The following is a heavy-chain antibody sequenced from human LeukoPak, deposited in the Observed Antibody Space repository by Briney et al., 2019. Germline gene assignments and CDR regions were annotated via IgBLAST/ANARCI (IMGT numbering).Heavy chain of an antibody. V-gene: IGHV1-3*01. CDR1: GYTFTSYA. D-gene: IGHD6-19*01. CDR3: ARNSHGYSSGWLQFNFDY. CDR2: INAGNGNT. J-gene: IGHJ4*02. Sequence: ASVKVSCKASGYTFTSYAMHWVRQAPGQRLEWMGWINAGNGNTKYSQKLQGRVTMTTDTSTSTAYMELRSLRSDDTAVYYCARNSHGYSSGWLQFNFDYWGQGTLVTVSS.